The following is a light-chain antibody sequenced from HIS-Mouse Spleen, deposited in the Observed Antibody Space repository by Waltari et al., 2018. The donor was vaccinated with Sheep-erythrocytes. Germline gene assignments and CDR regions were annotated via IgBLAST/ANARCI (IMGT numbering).Light chain of an antibody. J-gene: IGLJ3*02. CDR1: SSDVGGYNY. CDR2: EVS. Sequence: QSALAQPPSASGSPGQSVTISCTGTSSDVGGYNYVSWYPQHPGKAPKLLIYEVSKRPSGVPDRFSGSKSGNTASLTFSGLQAEDEADYYCSSYAGSNNWVFGGGTKLTVL. CDR3: SSYAGSNNWV. V-gene: IGLV2-8*01.